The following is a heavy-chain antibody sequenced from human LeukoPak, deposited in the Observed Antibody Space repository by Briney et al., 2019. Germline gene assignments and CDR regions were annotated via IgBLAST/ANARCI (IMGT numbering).Heavy chain of an antibody. CDR1: GGSISSSTYY. V-gene: IGHV4-39*01. CDR2: INYSGTT. CDR3: VRWLATLPKMFDP. J-gene: IGHJ5*02. Sequence: LETLSLTCTVSGGSISSSTYYWGWIRQSPGKGLEWIGEINYSGTTNYNPSLKSRVIISADTSKNQFSLKLNSVTAADTAVYYCVRWLATLPKMFDPWGQGTLVTVSS. D-gene: IGHD3-22*01.